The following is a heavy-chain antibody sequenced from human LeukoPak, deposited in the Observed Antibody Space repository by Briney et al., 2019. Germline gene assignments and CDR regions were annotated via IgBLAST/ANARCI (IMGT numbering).Heavy chain of an antibody. V-gene: IGHV3-23*01. CDR3: AKVAAAGTHLDY. J-gene: IGHJ4*02. CDR2: ISGTGGTT. D-gene: IGHD6-13*01. Sequence: PGGSLRFSCAASGFTFSNYAMGWVRQAPGKGLEWVSSISGTGGTTYYADSVKGRFTISRDNSKNMLYLQMNSLRAEEKALYYCAKVAAAGTHLDYWGQGTLVTVSS. CDR1: GFTFSNYA.